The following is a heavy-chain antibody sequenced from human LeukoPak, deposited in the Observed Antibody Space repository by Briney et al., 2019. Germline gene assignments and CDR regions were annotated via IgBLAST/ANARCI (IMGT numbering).Heavy chain of an antibody. D-gene: IGHD5-12*01. CDR3: AKEARVDPTSW. J-gene: IGHJ4*02. CDR1: GFTFSSYD. Sequence: PGGSLRLSCAASGFTFSSYDMHWARQAPGKGLEWVAVISYDGSYKYYADSVKGRFTISRDNSKNTLYLQMNSLRTEDTAVDYCAKEARVDPTSWGAQGPLAPVSS. CDR2: ISYDGSYK. V-gene: IGHV3-30*18.